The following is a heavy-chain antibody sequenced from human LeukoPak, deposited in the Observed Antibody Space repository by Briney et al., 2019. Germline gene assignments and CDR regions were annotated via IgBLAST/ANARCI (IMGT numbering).Heavy chain of an antibody. D-gene: IGHD1-26*01. CDR2: IYYSGST. Sequence: SETRSLTCTVSGGSISSYYWSWIRQPPGKGLEWIGYIYYSGSTNYNPSLKSRVTISVDTSKNQFSLKLSSVTAADTAVYYCARGKRSVGATGNWGQGTLVTVSS. V-gene: IGHV4-59*01. CDR1: GGSISSYY. J-gene: IGHJ4*02. CDR3: ARGKRSVGATGN.